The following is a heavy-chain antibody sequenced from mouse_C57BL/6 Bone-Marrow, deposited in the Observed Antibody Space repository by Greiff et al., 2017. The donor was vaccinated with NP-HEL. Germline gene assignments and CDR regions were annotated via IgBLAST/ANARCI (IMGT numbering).Heavy chain of an antibody. CDR1: GFNINDAY. D-gene: IGHD1-1*01. V-gene: IGHV14-4*01. Sequence: VQLQQSGAELVRPGASVKLSCTVSGFNINDAYMHWVKQRPEQGLEWIGWIDPENGDTEYASKFQGKATITADTSSNTAYLQLSSLTSEDTAVYYCTTGGSSPYAMDYWGQGTSVTVSA. CDR3: TTGGSSPYAMDY. J-gene: IGHJ4*01. CDR2: IDPENGDT.